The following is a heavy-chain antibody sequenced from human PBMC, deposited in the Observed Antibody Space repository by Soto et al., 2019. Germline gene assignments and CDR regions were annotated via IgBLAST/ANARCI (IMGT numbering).Heavy chain of an antibody. CDR2: ISLYSDGT. J-gene: IGHJ5*02. CDR3: ASVQGYCSGGSCHTLRANWFDP. D-gene: IGHD2-15*01. Sequence: ASVKVSCKTSGYTFSNYGITWVRQAPGQPLEWLGWISLYSDGTNYAQKFQGRVSMTTDTSTTTAYMELRSLRSEDTAVYYCASVQGYCSGGSCHTLRANWFDPWGQGTLVTVSS. CDR1: GYTFSNYG. V-gene: IGHV1-18*01.